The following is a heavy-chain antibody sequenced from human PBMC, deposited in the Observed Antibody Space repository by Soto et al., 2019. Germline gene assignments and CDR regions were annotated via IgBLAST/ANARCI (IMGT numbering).Heavy chain of an antibody. CDR1: GGSFSGYY. V-gene: IGHV4-34*01. CDR3: ATLGIAVADYYYMDV. CDR2: INHSGST. Sequence: PSETLSLTCAVYGGSFSGYYWSWIRQHPGKGLEWIGEINHSGSTNYNPSLKSRVTISVDTSKNQFSLKLSSVTAADTAVYYCATLGIAVADYYYMDVWGKGTTVTVSS. J-gene: IGHJ6*03. D-gene: IGHD6-19*01.